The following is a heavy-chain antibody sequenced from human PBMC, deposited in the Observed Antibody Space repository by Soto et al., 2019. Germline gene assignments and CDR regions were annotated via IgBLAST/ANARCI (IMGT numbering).Heavy chain of an antibody. CDR3: ARQASSSWHPYLFAY. CDR2: IYPGDSDT. J-gene: IGHJ4*02. CDR1: GYSFTSYW. D-gene: IGHD6-13*01. V-gene: IGHV5-51*01. Sequence: GESLRISCKGSGYSFTSYWIGWVRQMPGKGLEWMGIIYPGDSDTRYSPSFQGQVTISADKSISTAYLQWSSLKASDTAMYYCARQASSSWHPYLFAYWGQGTLVTVSS.